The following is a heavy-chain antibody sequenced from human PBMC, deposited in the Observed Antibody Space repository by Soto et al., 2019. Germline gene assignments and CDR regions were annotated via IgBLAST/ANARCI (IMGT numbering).Heavy chain of an antibody. CDR2: INPSGGST. V-gene: IGHV1-46*03. CDR1: GYTFTSYY. J-gene: IGHJ3*02. Sequence: ASVKVSCKASGYTFTSYYMHWVRQAPGQGLEWMGIINPSGGSTSYAQKFQGRVTMTRDTSTSTVYMELSSLRSEDTAVFYCACFQKTIMTYGEVTPLDIWGQGTMVTVSS. CDR3: ACFQKTIMTYGEVTPLDI. D-gene: IGHD4-17*01.